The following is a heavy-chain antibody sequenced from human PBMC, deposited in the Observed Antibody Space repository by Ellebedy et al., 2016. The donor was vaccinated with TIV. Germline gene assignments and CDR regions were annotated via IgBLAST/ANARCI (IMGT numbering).Heavy chain of an antibody. CDR2: IWYDGSNK. CDR3: AREIKEPGPGSHDY. V-gene: IGHV3-33*08. D-gene: IGHD3-10*01. Sequence: PGGSLRLSCAASGFTFSDHYMDWVRQAPGKGLEWVAVIWYDGSNKYYADSVKGRFTISRDNSKNTLYLQMNSLRAEDTAVYYCAREIKEPGPGSHDYWGQGTLVTVSS. CDR1: GFTFSDHY. J-gene: IGHJ4*02.